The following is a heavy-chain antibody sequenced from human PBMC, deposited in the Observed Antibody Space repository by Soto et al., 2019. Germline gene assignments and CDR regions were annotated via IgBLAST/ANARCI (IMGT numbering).Heavy chain of an antibody. D-gene: IGHD4-17*01. Sequence: ASVKVSCKASGYTFTSYAMHWVRQAPGQRLEWMGWINAGNGNTKYSQKFQGRVTITRDTSASTAYMELSSLRSEDTAVYYCARDGDYGDYAFGGYYYMDVWGKGTTVT. CDR1: GYTFTSYA. J-gene: IGHJ6*03. V-gene: IGHV1-3*01. CDR2: INAGNGNT. CDR3: ARDGDYGDYAFGGYYYMDV.